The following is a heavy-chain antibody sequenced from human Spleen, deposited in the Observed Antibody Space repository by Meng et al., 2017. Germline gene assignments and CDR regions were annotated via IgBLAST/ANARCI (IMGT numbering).Heavy chain of an antibody. Sequence: ASVKVSCKASGYTFTNYGLTWVRQAPGQGLEWMGWINPSSGATNYAQKFQGRVTMTRDTSISTAYMELSGLRSDDTAMYYCARDEDISAAGKLFGDYWGHGTLVTVSS. CDR2: INPSSGAT. J-gene: IGHJ4*01. CDR3: ARDEDISAAGKLFGDY. V-gene: IGHV1-2*02. CDR1: GYTFTNYG. D-gene: IGHD6-13*01.